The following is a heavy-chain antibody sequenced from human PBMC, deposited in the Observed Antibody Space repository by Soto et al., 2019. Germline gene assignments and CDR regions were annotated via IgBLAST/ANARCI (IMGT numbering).Heavy chain of an antibody. CDR3: ARGIKYRDYSRWFDP. CDR2: IYHSGST. V-gene: IGHV4-4*02. Sequence: SDTLSLTCGVSGGSISSSNWWSWVRQPPGKGLEWIGEIYHSGSTNYNPSLKSRVTISVDRSKNQFSLKLSSLRSEDTAVYYCARGIKYRDYSRWFDPWGQGTLVTVSS. J-gene: IGHJ5*02. CDR1: GGSISSSNW. D-gene: IGHD4-17*01.